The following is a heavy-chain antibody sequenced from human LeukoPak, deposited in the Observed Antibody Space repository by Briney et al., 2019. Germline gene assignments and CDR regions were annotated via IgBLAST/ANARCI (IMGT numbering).Heavy chain of an antibody. CDR2: IYYSGST. V-gene: IGHV4-31*03. Sequence: SQTLSLTCTVSGGSISSGGYYWSWIRQHPGKGLEWIGYIYYSGSTYYNPSLKSRVTISVDMSKNQFSLKLSSVTAADMAVYYCARVAEMATTQGDPYAFDIWGQGTMVTVSS. D-gene: IGHD5-24*01. CDR3: ARVAEMATTQGDPYAFDI. J-gene: IGHJ3*02. CDR1: GGSISSGGYY.